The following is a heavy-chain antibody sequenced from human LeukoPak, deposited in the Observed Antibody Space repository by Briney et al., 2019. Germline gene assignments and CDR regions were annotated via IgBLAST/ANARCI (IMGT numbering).Heavy chain of an antibody. J-gene: IGHJ4*02. D-gene: IGHD2-2*01. Sequence: SVKVSCKASGGTFSSYAISWVRQAPGQGLEWMAGIIPIFGTANYAQKFQGRVTITADESTSTAYMELSSLRSEDTAVYYCARPYCSSTSCSNYFDYWGQGTLVTVSS. V-gene: IGHV1-69*01. CDR2: IIPIFGTA. CDR3: ARPYCSSTSCSNYFDY. CDR1: GGTFSSYA.